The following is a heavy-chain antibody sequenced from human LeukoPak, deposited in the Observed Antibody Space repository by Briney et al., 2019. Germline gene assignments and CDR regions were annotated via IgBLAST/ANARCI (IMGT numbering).Heavy chain of an antibody. CDR3: ARGYIAVAGTGDWFDP. V-gene: IGHV1-8*01. CDR2: MNPNSGNT. Sequence: ASVKVSCKASGYTFTSYDINWVRQATGQGLEWMGRMNPNSGNTGYAQKFQGRVTMTRNTSISTAYMELSSLRSEDAAVYYCARGYIAVAGTGDWFDPWGQGTLVTVSS. J-gene: IGHJ5*02. D-gene: IGHD6-19*01. CDR1: GYTFTSYD.